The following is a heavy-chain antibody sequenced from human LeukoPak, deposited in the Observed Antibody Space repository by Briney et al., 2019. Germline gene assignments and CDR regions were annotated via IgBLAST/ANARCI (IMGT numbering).Heavy chain of an antibody. CDR1: GYTFTSYG. V-gene: IGHV1-18*01. CDR3: ARMGTMAVAGLWFDP. D-gene: IGHD6-19*01. J-gene: IGHJ5*02. CDR2: ISAYNGNT. Sequence: GASVKVSCKASGYTFTSYGISWVRQAPGQGLEWMGWISAYNGNTNYAQKLQGRVTMTTDTSTSTAYMELRSLRSDDTAVYCCARMGTMAVAGLWFDPWGQGTLVTVSS.